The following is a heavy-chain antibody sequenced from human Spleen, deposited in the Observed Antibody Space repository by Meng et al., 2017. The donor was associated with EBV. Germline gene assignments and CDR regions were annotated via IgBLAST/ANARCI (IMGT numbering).Heavy chain of an antibody. CDR2: LIPVVDAP. Sequence: QVQSVHYGAEVKKHGVSVKVSCKTSGGTFSTDAVSWVRQAPGQGLEWMGGLIPVVDAPHYARKFQDRVSIFADESTSAHYMELSSLRSDDTAVYYCASESGRGFTPDYWGQGTLVTVSS. CDR1: GGTFSTDA. D-gene: IGHD2-15*01. J-gene: IGHJ4*02. V-gene: IGHV1-69*01. CDR3: ASESGRGFTPDY.